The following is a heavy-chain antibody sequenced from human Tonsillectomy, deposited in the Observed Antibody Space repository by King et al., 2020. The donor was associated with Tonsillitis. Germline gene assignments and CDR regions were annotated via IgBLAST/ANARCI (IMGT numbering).Heavy chain of an antibody. CDR2: IYWNDDK. Sequence: TLKESGPTLVKPTQTLTLTCTFSGFSLSTNGMGVGWIRQSPGKALEWLALIYWNDDKRYSPSLKNRLTITKDTSRDQVVLTMTSMDPVDTATYYCAHSVYSDTMLHYWDQGTRVTVSS. CDR1: GFSLSTNGMG. J-gene: IGHJ4*02. D-gene: IGHD3-10*01. CDR3: AHSVYSDTMLHY. V-gene: IGHV2-5*01.